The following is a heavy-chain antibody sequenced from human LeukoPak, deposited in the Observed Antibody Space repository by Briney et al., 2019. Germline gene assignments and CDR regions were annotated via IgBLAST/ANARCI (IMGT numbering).Heavy chain of an antibody. CDR2: IYHSGST. CDR1: GGSISSGGYY. D-gene: IGHD2-2*01. J-gene: IGHJ6*03. Sequence: SETLSLTCTVSGGSISSGGYYWSWIRQPPGKGLDWIGYIYHSGSTYYNPSLKSRVTISVDRSKNQFSLKLSSVTAADTAVYYCARDSGAPAAIVPQPHYYYYYYMDVWGKGTTVTVSS. CDR3: ARDSGAPAAIVPQPHYYYYYYMDV. V-gene: IGHV4-30-2*01.